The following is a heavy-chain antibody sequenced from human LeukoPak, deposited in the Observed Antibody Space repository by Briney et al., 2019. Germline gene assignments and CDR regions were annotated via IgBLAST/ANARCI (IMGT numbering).Heavy chain of an antibody. V-gene: IGHV4-61*02. J-gene: IGHJ3*02. Sequence: SQTLSLTCTVSGGSITFGNYYWTWIRQPAGKGLEWIGRIYNTGLTDDNPSLKSRVTISLDRSTNQFSLKLTSATAADTAVYYCACLTTADAFDIWGQGTMVTVSS. CDR1: GGSITFGNYY. D-gene: IGHD3-22*01. CDR2: IYNTGLT. CDR3: ACLTTADAFDI.